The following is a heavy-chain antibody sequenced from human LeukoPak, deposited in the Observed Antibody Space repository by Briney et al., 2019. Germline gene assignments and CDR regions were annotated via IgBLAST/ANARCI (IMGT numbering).Heavy chain of an antibody. CDR2: IKQDGSEK. D-gene: IGHD2-2*01. V-gene: IGHV3-7*03. J-gene: IGHJ6*02. CDR3: ARDRAYCSSTSCYLNYYYGMDV. Sequence: GGSLRLSCAASGFTFSSYWMSWVRQAPGKGLEWVANIKQDGSEKYYVDSVKGRFTISRDNAKNSLYLQMNSLRAEDTALYHCARDRAYCSSTSCYLNYYYGMDVWGQGTTVTVSS. CDR1: GFTFSSYW.